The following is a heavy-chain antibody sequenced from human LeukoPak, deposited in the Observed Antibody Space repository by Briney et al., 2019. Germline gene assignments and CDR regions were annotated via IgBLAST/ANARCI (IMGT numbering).Heavy chain of an antibody. V-gene: IGHV1-18*01. Sequence: ASVKVSCKASGYTFTSYGISWVRQAPGQGLEWMGWISAYNGNTNYAQKLQGRVTMTTDTSTSTAYMELRSLRSDDTAVCYCARGLMGARSIPTNFDYWGQRTLVTVSS. J-gene: IGHJ4*02. CDR2: ISAYNGNT. CDR1: GYTFTSYG. D-gene: IGHD1-26*01. CDR3: ARGLMGARSIPTNFDY.